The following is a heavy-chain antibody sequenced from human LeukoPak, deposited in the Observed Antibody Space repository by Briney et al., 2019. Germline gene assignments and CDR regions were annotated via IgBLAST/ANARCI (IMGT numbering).Heavy chain of an antibody. V-gene: IGHV3-30*18. CDR3: AKDGYSSSWYADY. J-gene: IGHJ4*02. Sequence: GGSLRLSCAASGFTFSSYGMHWVRQAPGKGLEWVAVISYDGSNKYYADSVKGRFTISRDNSKNTLYLQMNSLRAEDTAVYYCAKDGYSSSWYADYWGQGTLVTVSS. CDR2: ISYDGSNK. CDR1: GFTFSSYG. D-gene: IGHD6-13*01.